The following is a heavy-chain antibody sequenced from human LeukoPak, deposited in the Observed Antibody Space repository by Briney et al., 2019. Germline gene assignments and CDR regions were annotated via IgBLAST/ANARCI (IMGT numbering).Heavy chain of an antibody. CDR1: GGSISSTSYY. D-gene: IGHD3-10*01. CDR3: ARHSGSGAQVYYYMDV. V-gene: IGHV4-61*01. J-gene: IGHJ6*03. Sequence: PSETLSLTCTVSGGSISSTSYYWSWIRQPPGKGLEWIGYIYYSGSTNYNPSLKSRVTISVDTSKNQFSLKLSSVTAADTAVYYCARHSGSGAQVYYYMDVWGKGTTVTVSS. CDR2: IYYSGST.